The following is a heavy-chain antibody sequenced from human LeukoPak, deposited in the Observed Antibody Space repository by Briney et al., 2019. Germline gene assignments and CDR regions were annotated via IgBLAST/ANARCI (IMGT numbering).Heavy chain of an antibody. CDR1: GFTFSSYA. CDR2: ISGSGAYT. J-gene: IGHJ1*01. CDR3: AKYFASGSYYKLPH. Sequence: GGSLRLSCAASGFTFSSYAISWVRQAPGKGLEWVSTISGSGAYTYYADSVKGRFTISRDNSKNTLYLQMNSLRAEDTAVYYCAKYFASGSYYKLPHWGQGTLVTVSS. V-gene: IGHV3-23*01. D-gene: IGHD3-10*01.